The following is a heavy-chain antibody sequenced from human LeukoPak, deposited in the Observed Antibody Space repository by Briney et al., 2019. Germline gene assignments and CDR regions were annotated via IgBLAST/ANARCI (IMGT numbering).Heavy chain of an antibody. CDR1: GFTFSSYG. CDR2: IRYDGSNK. CDR3: AEDRVQSMVRGVIDY. Sequence: GGSLRLSCAASGFTFSSYGMHWVRQAPGKGLEWVAFIRYDGSNKYYADSVKGRFTISRDNSKDTLYLQMNSLRAGDTAVYYCAEDRVQSMVRGVIDYWGQGTLVTVSS. J-gene: IGHJ4*02. D-gene: IGHD3-10*01. V-gene: IGHV3-30*02.